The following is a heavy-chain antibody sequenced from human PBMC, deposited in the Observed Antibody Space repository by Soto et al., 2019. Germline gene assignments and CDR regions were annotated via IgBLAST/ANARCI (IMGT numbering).Heavy chain of an antibody. CDR1: GGIFSSYA. CDR3: ANLQADSSSSGPGWFDP. V-gene: IGHV1-69*13. D-gene: IGHD6-6*01. CDR2: IIPIFGTA. Sequence: SVKVSCKASGGIFSSYAISWVRQAPGQGLEWMGGIIPIFGTANYAQKFQGRVTITADESTSTAYMELSSLRSEDTAVYYCANLQADSSSSGPGWFDPWGQGTLVTVSS. J-gene: IGHJ5*02.